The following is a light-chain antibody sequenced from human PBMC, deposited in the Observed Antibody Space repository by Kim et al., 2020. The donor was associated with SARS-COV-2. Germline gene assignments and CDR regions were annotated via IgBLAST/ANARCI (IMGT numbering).Light chain of an antibody. CDR2: DAS. CDR3: QQYDNLPIT. CDR1: QDISNY. V-gene: IGKV1-33*01. J-gene: IGKJ5*01. Sequence: DIQMTQSASSLSASVGDRVTIPCQASQDISNYLNWYQQKPGKAPKLLIYDASNLETGVPSRFSGSGSGTDFTFTISSLQPEDIATYYCQQYDNLPITFGQGTRLEIK.